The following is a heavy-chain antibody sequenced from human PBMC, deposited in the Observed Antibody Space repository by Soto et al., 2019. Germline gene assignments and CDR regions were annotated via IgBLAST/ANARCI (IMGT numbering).Heavy chain of an antibody. V-gene: IGHV3-23*01. J-gene: IGHJ4*02. CDR2: ISGSGGST. D-gene: IGHD2-2*01. CDR3: AKDSRDIVVVPAAPGSH. Sequence: GGALRLSCAASSFTFSSHALSWVRQAPGKGLEWVSAISGSGGSTYYADSVKGRFTISRDNSKNTLYLQMNSLRAEDTAVYYCAKDSRDIVVVPAAPGSHWGQGTLVTVSS. CDR1: SFTFSSHA.